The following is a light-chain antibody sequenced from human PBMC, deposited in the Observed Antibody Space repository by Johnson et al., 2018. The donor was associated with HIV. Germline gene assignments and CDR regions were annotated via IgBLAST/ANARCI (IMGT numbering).Light chain of an antibody. J-gene: IGLJ1*01. CDR1: SSNIANNY. V-gene: IGLV1-51*02. CDR3: GTWDSSLSAYV. Sequence: QSVLTQPPSVSAAPGQKVTISCSGSSSNIANNYVSWYQQLPGTAPKLLIYENNKRPSGIPDRFSGSKSGTSATLGITGLQTGDEADYYCGTWDSSLSAYVFGTGSNVTVL. CDR2: ENN.